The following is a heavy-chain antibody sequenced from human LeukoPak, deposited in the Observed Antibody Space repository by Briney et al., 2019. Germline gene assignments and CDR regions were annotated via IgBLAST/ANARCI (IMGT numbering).Heavy chain of an antibody. D-gene: IGHD1-7*01. CDR3: EGITGTRGY. V-gene: IGHV3-7*01. CDR1: GFTFSNAW. J-gene: IGHJ4*02. CDR2: IKQGGSEK. Sequence: GGSLRLSCAASGFTFSNAWMSWVRQAPGKGLEWVANIKQGGSEKYYVDSVKGRFTISRDNAKNSLYLQMNSLRAEDTAVYYCEGITGTRGYWGQGTLVTVSS.